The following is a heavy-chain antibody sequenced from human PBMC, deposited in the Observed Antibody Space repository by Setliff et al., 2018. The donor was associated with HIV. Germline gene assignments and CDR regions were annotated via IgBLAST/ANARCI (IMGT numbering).Heavy chain of an antibody. CDR2: INTHTGSP. V-gene: IGHV7-4-1*02. D-gene: IGHD6-13*01. J-gene: IGHJ4*02. Sequence: ASVKVSCKASGYTFINYAMNWVRQAPGQGLEWMGWINTHTGSPTYAQAFTGRFVFSVDTSVTTAYLQISGLKADDTAVYYCARPLFSIAAAGIDYWGQGTLVTVSS. CDR1: GYTFINYA. CDR3: ARPLFSIAAAGIDY.